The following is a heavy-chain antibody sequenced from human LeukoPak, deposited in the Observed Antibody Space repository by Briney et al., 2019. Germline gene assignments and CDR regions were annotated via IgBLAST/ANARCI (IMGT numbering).Heavy chain of an antibody. Sequence: GGSLRLSCAASGFTFSSYAMHWVRQAPGKGLEYVSAISSNGGSTYYANSVNGRFTISRDNSKNTLYLQMGSLRAEDMAVYYCARDYGGNSAFDYWGQGTLVTVSS. D-gene: IGHD4-17*01. V-gene: IGHV3-64*01. CDR3: ARDYGGNSAFDY. CDR1: GFTFSSYA. CDR2: ISSNGGST. J-gene: IGHJ4*02.